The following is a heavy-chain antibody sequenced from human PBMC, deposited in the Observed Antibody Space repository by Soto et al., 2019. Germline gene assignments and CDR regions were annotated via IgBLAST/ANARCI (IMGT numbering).Heavy chain of an antibody. V-gene: IGHV4-30-2*01. J-gene: IGHJ5*02. Sequence: QLQLQESGSGLVTPSQTLSLTCAVSGGSISSGGYSWSWIQQPPGKGLEWIGYIYHSGSTYYNPSLKSRVTISVDRSNNQLSLKLSSVTASDTAVYYGARVPGPWGQGTLVTVSS. CDR3: ARVPGP. CDR1: GGSISSGGYS. CDR2: IYHSGST.